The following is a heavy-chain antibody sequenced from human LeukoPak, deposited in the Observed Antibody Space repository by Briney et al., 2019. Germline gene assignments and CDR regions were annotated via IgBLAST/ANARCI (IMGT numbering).Heavy chain of an antibody. D-gene: IGHD1-26*01. V-gene: IGHV1-24*01. CDR3: ATDQGGGSYWYYLDV. J-gene: IGHJ4*02. CDR1: VYTLIDLS. Sequence: ASLKVSCKVFVYTLIDLSMHWVGQVPGKSREWMGGVHPRNGVTHDVQKFHGGETMTEDTSTDTHYIELSGLRSDDTPAYYFATDQGGGSYWYYLDVWGQGTTVAVSS. CDR2: VHPRNGVT.